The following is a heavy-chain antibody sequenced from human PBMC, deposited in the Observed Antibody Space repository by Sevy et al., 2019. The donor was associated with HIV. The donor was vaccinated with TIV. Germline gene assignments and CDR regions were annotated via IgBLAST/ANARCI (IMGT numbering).Heavy chain of an antibody. Sequence: SETLSLTCTVSGGSISSGGYYWSWIRQHPGKGLEWIGYIYYSGSTYYNPSLKSRVTISVDTSKNQFSLKLSSVTAADTAVYYWARVTTIFGGGEGWGQGTLVTVSS. CDR2: IYYSGST. CDR1: GGSISSGGYY. D-gene: IGHD3-3*01. CDR3: ARVTTIFGGGEG. V-gene: IGHV4-31*03. J-gene: IGHJ4*02.